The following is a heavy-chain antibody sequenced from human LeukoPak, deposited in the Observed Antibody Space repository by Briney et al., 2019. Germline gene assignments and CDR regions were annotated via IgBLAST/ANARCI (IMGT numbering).Heavy chain of an antibody. V-gene: IGHV4-38-2*02. CDR3: AGWFGELSSLFAY. D-gene: IGHD3-10*01. Sequence: PSETLSLTCTVSGYSISRGYYWGWIRQPPEKGLEWIGSIYHSGSTYYNPSLKSRLTISVDTSKNQFSLKVRSVTAADTAVYYCAGWFGELSSLFAYWGQGALVTVSS. J-gene: IGHJ4*02. CDR2: IYHSGST. CDR1: GYSISRGYY.